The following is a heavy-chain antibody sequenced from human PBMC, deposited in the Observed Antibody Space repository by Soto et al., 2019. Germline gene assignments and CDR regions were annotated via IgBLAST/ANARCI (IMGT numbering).Heavy chain of an antibody. Sequence: GGSLRLSCAASGFTFSSYAMRWVRQAPGKGLEWVSAISGSGDSTYYADSVKGRFTISRDNSKNTLYLQMNSLRAEDTAVYYCARRGPGTYFDYWGQGTLVTVSS. V-gene: IGHV3-23*01. J-gene: IGHJ4*02. CDR1: GFTFSSYA. CDR2: ISGSGDST. D-gene: IGHD6-13*01. CDR3: ARRGPGTYFDY.